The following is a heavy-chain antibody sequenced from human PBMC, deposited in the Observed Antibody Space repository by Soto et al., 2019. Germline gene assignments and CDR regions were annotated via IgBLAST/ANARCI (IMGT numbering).Heavy chain of an antibody. CDR2: ISGSGGST. CDR1: GFTFSSYA. CDR3: AKVSYGSGSYPLFLDY. V-gene: IGHV3-23*01. D-gene: IGHD3-10*01. Sequence: EVPLLESGGGLVQPGGSLRLSCAASGFTFSSYAMSWVRQAPGKGLEWVSSISGSGGSTYYAYSVKGRFTIARDNSKHTLYLQMNSLRAEDTAVYYCAKVSYGSGSYPLFLDYWGQGTLVTVSS. J-gene: IGHJ4*02.